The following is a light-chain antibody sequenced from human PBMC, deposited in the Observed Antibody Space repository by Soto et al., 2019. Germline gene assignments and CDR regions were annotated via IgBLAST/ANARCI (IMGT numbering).Light chain of an antibody. V-gene: IGLV1-44*01. CDR2: TNT. J-gene: IGLJ1*01. CDR3: ASWDVSLNGPV. CDR1: SSNVGGNP. Sequence: QSVLTQPPSASGTPGQRVTISCSGSSSNVGGNPVNWYQHVPTTAPKLLIYTNTQRPSGVPDRFSGSKSGTSASLAISGLQFEDEADYYCASWDVSLNGPVFGTGTKVTVL.